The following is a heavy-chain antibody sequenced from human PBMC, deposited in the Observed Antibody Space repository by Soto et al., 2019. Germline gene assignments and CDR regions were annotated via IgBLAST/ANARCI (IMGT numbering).Heavy chain of an antibody. Sequence: QVQLQQWGAGLLKPSETLSLTCAVYGGFVSSGSYYWSWIRQPPGKGLEWIGEMSHSGRTHFNPSLKSRVTISVDTSKNQFSLKMSSVTAADTALYYCVRVERGTATTVVDAFDIWGPGTMVTVSS. V-gene: IGHV4-34*01. D-gene: IGHD1-1*01. J-gene: IGHJ3*02. CDR2: MSHSGRT. CDR1: GGFVSSGSYY. CDR3: VRVERGTATTVVDAFDI.